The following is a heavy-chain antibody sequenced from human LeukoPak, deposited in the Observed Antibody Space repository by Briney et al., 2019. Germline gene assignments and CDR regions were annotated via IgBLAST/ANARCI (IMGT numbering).Heavy chain of an antibody. J-gene: IGHJ4*02. D-gene: IGHD6-13*01. CDR2: IRYDGSNK. Sequence: GGSLRLSCAASGFTFSSYGMHWVRQAPGKGLEWVAFIRYDGSNKYYADSVKGRFTISRDNSKNTLYLQMNSLRAEDTAVYYCAKDPAWSSSWYYFDYWGQGTLVTVSS. V-gene: IGHV3-30*02. CDR1: GFTFSSYG. CDR3: AKDPAWSSSWYYFDY.